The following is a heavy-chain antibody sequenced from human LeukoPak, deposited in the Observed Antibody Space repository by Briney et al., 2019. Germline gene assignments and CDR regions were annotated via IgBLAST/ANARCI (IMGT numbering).Heavy chain of an antibody. CDR3: ARGDILTNDAFDI. Sequence: PGGSLRLSCAASGFTFSSYSMNWVRQAPGKGLEWVSSISSSSSYIYYADSVKGRFTISRDNAENSLYLQMNSLRAEDTAVYYCARGDILTNDAFDIWGQGTMVTVSS. CDR1: GFTFSSYS. V-gene: IGHV3-21*01. J-gene: IGHJ3*02. D-gene: IGHD3-9*01. CDR2: ISSSSSYI.